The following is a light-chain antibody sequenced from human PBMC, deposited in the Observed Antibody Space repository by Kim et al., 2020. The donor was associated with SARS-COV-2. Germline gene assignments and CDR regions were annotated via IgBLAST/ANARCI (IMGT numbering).Light chain of an antibody. CDR3: QSYDSSKHV. Sequence: GKTVTISCTRSSGSIASNYVQWYQQRPGSSPTTVIYEDNQRPSGVPDRFSGSIDSSSNSASLTISGLKTEDEADYYCQSYDSSKHVFGTGTKVTVL. V-gene: IGLV6-57*01. CDR2: EDN. CDR1: SGSIASNY. J-gene: IGLJ1*01.